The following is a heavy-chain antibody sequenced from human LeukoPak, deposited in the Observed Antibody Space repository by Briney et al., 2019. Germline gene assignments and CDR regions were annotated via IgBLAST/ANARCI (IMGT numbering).Heavy chain of an antibody. CDR3: ASRMYYYYGMDV. CDR2: INHSGST. J-gene: IGHJ6*02. V-gene: IGHV4-34*01. CDR1: GGSLSGYY. Sequence: SETLSLTCAVYGGSLSGYYWSWIRQPPGKGLEWIGEINHSGSTNYNPSLKSRVTISVDTSKNQFSLKLSSVTAADTAVYYCASRMYYYYGMDVWGQGTTVIVSS.